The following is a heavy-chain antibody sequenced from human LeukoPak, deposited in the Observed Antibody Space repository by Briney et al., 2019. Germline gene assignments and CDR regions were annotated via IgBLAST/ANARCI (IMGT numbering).Heavy chain of an antibody. D-gene: IGHD7-27*01. CDR2: ISGSDEST. J-gene: IGHJ3*02. CDR3: ANRRLGRGAFDI. V-gene: IGHV3-23*01. CDR1: GFTFSSYD. Sequence: GGSLRLSCAASGFTFSSYDMSWIRQAPGKGLEWVSEISGSDESTKYVDSVKGRFTISRDNSKNTLYLLLNSLRVDGTAVYYCANRRLGRGAFDIWGQGTMVTVSS.